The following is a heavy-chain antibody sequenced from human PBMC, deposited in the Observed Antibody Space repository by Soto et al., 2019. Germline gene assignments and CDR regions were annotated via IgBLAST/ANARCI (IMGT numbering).Heavy chain of an antibody. D-gene: IGHD2-15*01. Sequence: SVKVSGKASGVTFSSYAISWVRQAPGQGLEWMGGIIPIFGTANYAQKFQGRVTITADKSTSTAYMELSSLRSEDTAVYYCARSRRPVGGYCSGGSCYSVGYWGQGTLVTVSS. CDR3: ARSRRPVGGYCSGGSCYSVGY. V-gene: IGHV1-69*06. CDR2: IIPIFGTA. J-gene: IGHJ4*02. CDR1: GVTFSSYA.